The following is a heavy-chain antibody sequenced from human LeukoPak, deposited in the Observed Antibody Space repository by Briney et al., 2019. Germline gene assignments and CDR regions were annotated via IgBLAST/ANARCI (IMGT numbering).Heavy chain of an antibody. J-gene: IGHJ3*02. Sequence: SETLSLTCTVSGGSISSGDYYWSWTRQPPGKGLEWIGYIYYSGSTCYNPSLKSRVTISVDTSKNQFSLKLSSVTAADTAVYYCARTYYYDSSGYLFDIWGQGTMVTVSS. CDR3: ARTYYYDSSGYLFDI. CDR2: IYYSGST. D-gene: IGHD3-22*01. CDR1: GGSISSGDYY. V-gene: IGHV4-30-4*01.